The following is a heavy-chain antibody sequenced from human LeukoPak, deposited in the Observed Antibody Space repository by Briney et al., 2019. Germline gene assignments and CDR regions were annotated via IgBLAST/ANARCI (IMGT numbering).Heavy chain of an antibody. CDR3: ARDHCSPGTCLGGH. CDR1: GDTFIPYT. Sequence: SVKVSCKASGDTFIPYTFSWVRQAPGQGLEWIGRIIPSLDVANYAHKFQGRVTLSLDRDTATTYMEVTSLRSEDTAIYYCARDHCSPGTCLGGHWGQGTLVTVSS. J-gene: IGHJ4*02. CDR2: IIPSLDVA. D-gene: IGHD2-15*01. V-gene: IGHV1-69*04.